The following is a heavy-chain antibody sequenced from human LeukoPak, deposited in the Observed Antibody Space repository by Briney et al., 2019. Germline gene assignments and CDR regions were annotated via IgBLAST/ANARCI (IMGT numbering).Heavy chain of an antibody. J-gene: IGHJ3*02. Sequence: SETLSLTCTVSGGSISGSYWSWIRQSPGKGLEWIGYIYYNGNTDYNPSLRSRLTMSVDTSKNQFSLKLTSVTATDTALYYCAKGGWSLDIWGQGTMVTVSS. CDR1: GGSISGSY. D-gene: IGHD6-19*01. CDR3: AKGGWSLDI. V-gene: IGHV4-59*03. CDR2: IYYNGNT.